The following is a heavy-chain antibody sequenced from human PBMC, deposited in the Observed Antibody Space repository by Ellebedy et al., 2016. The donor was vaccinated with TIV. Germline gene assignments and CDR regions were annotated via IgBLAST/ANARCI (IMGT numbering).Heavy chain of an antibody. Sequence: SVKVSXKASGGTFSSYAISWVRQAPGQGLEWMGGIIPIFGTANYAQKFQGRVTITADESTSTAYMELSSLRSEDTAVYYCARPAYDSSGSTLYYWGQGTLVTVSS. CDR1: GGTFSSYA. CDR3: ARPAYDSSGSTLYY. D-gene: IGHD3-22*01. V-gene: IGHV1-69*13. J-gene: IGHJ4*02. CDR2: IIPIFGTA.